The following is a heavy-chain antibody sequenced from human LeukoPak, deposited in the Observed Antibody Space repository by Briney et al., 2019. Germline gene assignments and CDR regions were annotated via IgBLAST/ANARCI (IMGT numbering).Heavy chain of an antibody. CDR1: GFTVSSNY. J-gene: IGHJ4*02. CDR3: AKDPTLWFGELLWDY. D-gene: IGHD3-10*01. CDR2: IYSGGST. Sequence: GGSLRLSCAASGFTVSSNYMSWVRQAPGKGLEWVSVIYSGGSTYYADSVKGRFTISRDNSKNTLYLQMNSLRAEDTAVYYCAKDPTLWFGELLWDYWGQGTLVTVSS. V-gene: IGHV3-53*01.